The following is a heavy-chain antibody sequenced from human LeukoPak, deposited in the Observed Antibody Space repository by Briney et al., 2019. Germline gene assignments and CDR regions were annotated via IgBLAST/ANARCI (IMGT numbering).Heavy chain of an antibody. CDR1: GFTFSSYA. CDR2: ISSNGGST. CDR3: ARAVSIGRYNWFDP. J-gene: IGHJ5*02. Sequence: GGSLRLSCAASGFTFSSYAMHWVRQAPGKGLEYVSAISSNGGSTYYANSVKGRFTISRDNSKNTLYLQMGSLRAEDMAVYCCARAVSIGRYNWFDPWGQGTLVTVSS. V-gene: IGHV3-64*01. D-gene: IGHD1-26*01.